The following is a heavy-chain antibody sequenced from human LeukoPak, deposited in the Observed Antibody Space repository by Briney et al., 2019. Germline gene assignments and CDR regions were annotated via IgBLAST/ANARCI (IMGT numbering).Heavy chain of an antibody. D-gene: IGHD3-10*01. Sequence: SETLSLTCTVSGGSISSGDYYWSWIRQPPGKGLERIGYIYYSGSTYYNPSLKSRVTISVDTSKNQFSLKLSSVTAADTAVYYCAREYGSGTYLRSNWFDPWGQGTLVTVSS. V-gene: IGHV4-30-4*08. J-gene: IGHJ5*02. CDR3: AREYGSGTYLRSNWFDP. CDR2: IYYSGST. CDR1: GGSISSGDYY.